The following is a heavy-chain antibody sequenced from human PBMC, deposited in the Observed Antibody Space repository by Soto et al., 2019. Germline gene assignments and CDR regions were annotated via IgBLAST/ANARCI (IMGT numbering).Heavy chain of an antibody. CDR2: INEDGSEK. CDR3: ARVGEMATTYYFYGMDV. D-gene: IGHD3-16*01. J-gene: IGHJ6*02. Sequence: WGSLRLSCAASGFSFMRYWVNFFRHSAFKWLEWVANINEDGSEKNYVDSVKGRFTISRDNAKNSLYLQMNSLRAEDTAVYYCARVGEMATTYYFYGMDVWGQGTTVTVSS. CDR1: GFSFMRYW. V-gene: IGHV3-7*03.